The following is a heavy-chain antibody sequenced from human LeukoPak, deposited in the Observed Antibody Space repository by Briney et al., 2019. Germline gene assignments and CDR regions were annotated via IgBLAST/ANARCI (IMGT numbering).Heavy chain of an antibody. CDR3: ARLSSHVGATGGLVWFDP. D-gene: IGHD1-26*01. CDR2: IYYSGRT. J-gene: IGHJ5*02. Sequence: SETLSLTCTVSGCSISSYYWSWIRQPPGKGLEWIGYIYYSGRTNYNPSLKSRVTISVDTSKNQFSLKLSSVTAADTAVYYCARLSSHVGATGGLVWFDPWGQGTLVTVSS. V-gene: IGHV4-59*08. CDR1: GCSISSYY.